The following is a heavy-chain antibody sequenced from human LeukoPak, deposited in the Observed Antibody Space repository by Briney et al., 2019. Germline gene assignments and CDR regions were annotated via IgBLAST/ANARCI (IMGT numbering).Heavy chain of an antibody. Sequence: GGSLRLSCAASGFTFSSYSMNWVRQAPGKGLEWVSSISSSSSYIYYADSVKGRSTISRDNAKNSLYLQMNSLRAEDTAVYYCATSDSSGYYLVLDYWGQGTLVTVSS. CDR3: ATSDSSGYYLVLDY. J-gene: IGHJ4*02. CDR1: GFTFSSYS. CDR2: ISSSSSYI. V-gene: IGHV3-21*01. D-gene: IGHD3-22*01.